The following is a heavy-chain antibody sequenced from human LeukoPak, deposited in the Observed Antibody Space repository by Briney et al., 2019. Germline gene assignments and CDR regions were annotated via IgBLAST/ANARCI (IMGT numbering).Heavy chain of an antibody. V-gene: IGHV1-2*02. CDR3: SSGSPPFGY. CDR1: GYTFTSYG. Sequence: ASVTVSCKASGYTFTSYGISWVRQAPGQGLEWMGWINPNSGGTNYAQRFQGRVTMTRDTSSSTVYMEMSRLISDDTAVYYCSSGSPPFGYWGQGTLVTVSS. CDR2: INPNSGGT. D-gene: IGHD3-10*01. J-gene: IGHJ4*02.